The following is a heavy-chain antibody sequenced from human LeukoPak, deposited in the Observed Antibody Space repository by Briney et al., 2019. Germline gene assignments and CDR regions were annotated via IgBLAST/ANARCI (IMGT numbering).Heavy chain of an antibody. V-gene: IGHV3-11*01. CDR1: GFTFSDYY. D-gene: IGHD6-19*01. CDR3: ARDVGVAGTTNWFDP. J-gene: IGHJ5*02. CDR2: ISSSGSTI. Sequence: PGGSLRLSCAASGFTFSDYYMSWIRQAPGKGLGWVSYISSSGSTIYYADSVKGRFTISRDNAKDSVYLQMNSLRAEDTAMYHCARDVGVAGTTNWFDPWGQGTLVTVSS.